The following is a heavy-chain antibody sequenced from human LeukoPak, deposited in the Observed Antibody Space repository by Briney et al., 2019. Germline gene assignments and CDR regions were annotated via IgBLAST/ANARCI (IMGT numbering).Heavy chain of an antibody. D-gene: IGHD1-1*01. J-gene: IGHJ6*03. CDR1: GFTFSSYE. CDR3: ARDPYNGAYSEGYYYYYMDV. CDR2: ISSSGSTI. V-gene: IGHV3-48*03. Sequence: GGSLRLSCAASGFTFSSYEMNWVRQAPGKGLEWVSYISSSGSTIYYADSVKGRFTISRDNAKNSLYLQMNSLRVEDTAIYYCARDPYNGAYSEGYYYYYMDVWGKGTTVTVSS.